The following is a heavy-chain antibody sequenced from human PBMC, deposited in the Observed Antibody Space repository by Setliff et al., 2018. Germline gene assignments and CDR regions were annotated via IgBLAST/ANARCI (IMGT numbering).Heavy chain of an antibody. CDR1: GYTFTSYG. CDR2: INPNSGDT. D-gene: IGHD3-16*01. J-gene: IGHJ3*02. CDR3: ARDGGGDSDAFDI. Sequence: GASVKVSCKASGYTFTSYGISWVRQAPGQGLEWMGRINPNSGDTKYAQKFQGRVTMTRDTSISTAYMELTSLRSDDTAVFYCARDGGGDSDAFDIWGQGTMVTVSS. V-gene: IGHV1-2*06.